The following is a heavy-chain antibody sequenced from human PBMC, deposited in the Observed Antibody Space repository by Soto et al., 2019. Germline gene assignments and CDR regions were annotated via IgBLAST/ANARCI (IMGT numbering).Heavy chain of an antibody. J-gene: IGHJ4*02. V-gene: IGHV3-7*01. CDR2: IKQDGSEK. CDR3: AKDDSLGLDY. Sequence: GGSLRLSCAASGFTFSSYWMSWVRQAPGKGLEWVANIKQDGSEKYYADSVKGRFTISRDNSKNTLYLQMNSLRAEDTAVYYCAKDDSLGLDYWGQGTLVTVSS. CDR1: GFTFSSYW. D-gene: IGHD2-21*02.